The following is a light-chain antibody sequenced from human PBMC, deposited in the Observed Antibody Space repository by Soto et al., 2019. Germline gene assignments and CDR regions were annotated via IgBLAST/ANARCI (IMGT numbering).Light chain of an antibody. J-gene: IGKJ1*01. CDR1: QSISNH. CDR2: DAS. Sequence: DIQMTQSPSSLSASVEDRVIITCRASQSISNHLNWYQQKPGKAPKLLIYDASSLESGVPSRFSGSGSGTEFTLTISSLQPDDFASYYCQQYNTYTWTFG. CDR3: QQYNTYTWT. V-gene: IGKV1-5*01.